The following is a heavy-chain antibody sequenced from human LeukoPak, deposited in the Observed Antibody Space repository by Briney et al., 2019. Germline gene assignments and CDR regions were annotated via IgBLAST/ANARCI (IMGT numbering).Heavy chain of an antibody. CDR2: INHSGST. CDR1: GGSFSGYY. CDR3: ALGAAGNYYYYYMDV. Sequence: PSETLSLTCAVYGGSFSGYYWSWIRQPPGKGLEWIGEINHSGSTNYNPSLKSRVTISVDTSKNQFSLRLSSVTAADTAVYYCALGAAGNYYYYYMDVWGKGTTVTISS. D-gene: IGHD6-13*01. J-gene: IGHJ6*03. V-gene: IGHV4-34*01.